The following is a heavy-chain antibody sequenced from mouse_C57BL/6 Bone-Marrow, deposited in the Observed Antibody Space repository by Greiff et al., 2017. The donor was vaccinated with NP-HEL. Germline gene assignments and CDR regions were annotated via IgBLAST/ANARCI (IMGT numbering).Heavy chain of an antibody. Sequence: VQLQQSGAELVRPGASVKLSCTASGFNIKDDYMHWVKQRPEQGLEWIGWIDPENGDTEYASKFQGKATITADTSSNTAYLQLRSLTSEDTAVYYCTTTDYGSSYPYYFDYWGQGTTLTVSS. J-gene: IGHJ2*01. CDR3: TTTDYGSSYPYYFDY. CDR2: IDPENGDT. CDR1: GFNIKDDY. D-gene: IGHD1-1*01. V-gene: IGHV14-4*01.